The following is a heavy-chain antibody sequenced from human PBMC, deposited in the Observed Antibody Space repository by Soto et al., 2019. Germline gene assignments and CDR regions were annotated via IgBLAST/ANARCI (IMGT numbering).Heavy chain of an antibody. CDR1: GGSISSTSYY. D-gene: IGHD3-16*01. CDR2: IYYSGNA. CDR3: ARRLGYGLEGY. J-gene: IGHJ4*02. Sequence: QLQLQESGPGLVKPSETLSLTCTVSGGSISSTSYYWGWIRQPPGKGLEWIGSIYYSGNAYYKPSLKCRVTMSVDTSKNQFSLKLSSVTAADTAVYYCARRLGYGLEGYWGQGTLVTVSS. V-gene: IGHV4-39*01.